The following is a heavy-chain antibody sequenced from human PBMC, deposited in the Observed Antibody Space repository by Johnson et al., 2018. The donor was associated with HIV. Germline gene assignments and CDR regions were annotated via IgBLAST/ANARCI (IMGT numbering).Heavy chain of an antibody. CDR3: ARDSSGYSGFDV. CDR2: ISGSGGST. J-gene: IGHJ3*01. V-gene: IGHV3-23*04. CDR1: GFTFSSYA. D-gene: IGHD3-22*01. Sequence: VQLVESGGGLVQPGGSLRLSCAASGFTFSSYAMSWVRQAPGKGLEWVSAISGSGGSTYYADSVKGRFTISRYNSKNSLYLQMNSLKTEDTAVYYCARDSSGYSGFDVWGQGTMVTVSS.